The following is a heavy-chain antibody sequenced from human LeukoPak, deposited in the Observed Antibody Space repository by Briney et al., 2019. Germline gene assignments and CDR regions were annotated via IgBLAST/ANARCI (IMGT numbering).Heavy chain of an antibody. Sequence: SETLSLTCAVSGGSISSGGYYWSWIRQPPGKGLEWIGEINHSGSTNYSPSLKSRVTLSVDTSKNQFSLRLSSVTAADTAVYYCARRTFGGVIAYWGQGILVTVSS. CDR3: ARRTFGGVIAY. V-gene: IGHV4-34*01. J-gene: IGHJ4*02. D-gene: IGHD3-16*02. CDR2: INHSGST. CDR1: GGSISSGGYY.